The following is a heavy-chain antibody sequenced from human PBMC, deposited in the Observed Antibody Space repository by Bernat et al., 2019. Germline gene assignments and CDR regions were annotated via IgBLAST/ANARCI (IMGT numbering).Heavy chain of an antibody. CDR1: GFTVSVNY. CDR3: ARDMPPPDQWLPTT. Sequence: VELVGFGGGLIPAGGFLTLSRAASGFTVSVNYMSWVRQAPGKGLEWLSVLFTNGKTSYADSVKGRFTIYSDSSENTLYLQMNSLRAEDTAVYYCARDMPPPDQWLPTTWGQGTLVTVSS. J-gene: IGHJ4*02. V-gene: IGHV3-53*01. D-gene: IGHD6-19*01. CDR2: LFTNGKT.